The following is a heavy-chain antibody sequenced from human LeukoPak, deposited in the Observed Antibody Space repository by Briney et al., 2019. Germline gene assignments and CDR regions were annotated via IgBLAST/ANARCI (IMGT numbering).Heavy chain of an antibody. CDR1: GYSISSGYY. V-gene: IGHV4-38-2*02. D-gene: IGHD2-15*01. Sequence: SETLSLTCTVSGYSISSGYYWGWIRQPPGKGLEWIGSIYHSGSTYYNPSLKSRATISVDTSKNQFSLKLSSVTAADTAVYYCARVEYDRGDSCYLLDYWGQGTLVTVSS. CDR2: IYHSGST. CDR3: ARVEYDRGDSCYLLDY. J-gene: IGHJ4*02.